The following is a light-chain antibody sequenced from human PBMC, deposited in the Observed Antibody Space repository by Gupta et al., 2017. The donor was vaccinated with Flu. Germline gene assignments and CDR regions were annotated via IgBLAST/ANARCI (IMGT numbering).Light chain of an antibody. CDR1: SSNIGDKY. CDR3: GTWDTSLSAAV. J-gene: IGLJ3*02. V-gene: IGLV1-51*02. CDR2: EDS. Sequence: GSSSNIGDKYVSWYKKLPGAAPKLLIYEDSKRPSGIPDRVSGSKSGTSATLGITGLQTGDEADYYCGTWDTSLSAAVFGGGTKLTVL.